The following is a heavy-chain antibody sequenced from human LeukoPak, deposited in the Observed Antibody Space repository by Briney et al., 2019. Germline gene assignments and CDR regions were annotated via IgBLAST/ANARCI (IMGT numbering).Heavy chain of an antibody. CDR3: AREGVITLPALYYFDY. Sequence: GGSLRLSCAASGFTFSGYAMSWVRQAPGKGLDWVSAISDSGGITYYADSVKGRFTISRDNSKNTLYLQMNSLRAEDTAVYYCAREGVITLPALYYFDYWGQGTLVTVSS. V-gene: IGHV3-23*01. J-gene: IGHJ4*02. CDR2: ISDSGGIT. D-gene: IGHD3-10*01. CDR1: GFTFSGYA.